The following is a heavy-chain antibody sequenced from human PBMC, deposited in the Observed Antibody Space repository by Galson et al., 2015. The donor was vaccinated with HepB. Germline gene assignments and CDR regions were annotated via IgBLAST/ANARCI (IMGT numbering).Heavy chain of an antibody. D-gene: IGHD3-22*01. CDR3: ARHIPQLSHGGKYYYDSSGYGDY. CDR2: IDPTDSYT. J-gene: IGHJ4*02. V-gene: IGHV5-10-1*01. Sequence: QSGAEVKKPGESLRISCKGSGYSFTRNWISWGRQMPGKGLEWMGRIDPTDSYTNYTPSFEGHVPISVDNSINTAYLQWSSLKASDTAMYYCARHIPQLSHGGKYYYDSSGYGDYWGQGTLVTVSS. CDR1: GYSFTRNW.